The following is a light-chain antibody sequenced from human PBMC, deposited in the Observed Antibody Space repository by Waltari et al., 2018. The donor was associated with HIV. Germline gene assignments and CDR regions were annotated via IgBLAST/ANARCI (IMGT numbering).Light chain of an antibody. Sequence: QSALTQPASVSGSPGQSITLPCTGASSAFGRYTFVSWYQHHPGKAPKLIIYDVSNRPSGVSNRFSGSKSGTTASLTISGLQAEDEADYYCSSYTSSRTVVFGGGTKLTVL. J-gene: IGLJ2*01. CDR3: SSYTSSRTVV. CDR2: DVS. CDR1: SSAFGRYTF. V-gene: IGLV2-14*03.